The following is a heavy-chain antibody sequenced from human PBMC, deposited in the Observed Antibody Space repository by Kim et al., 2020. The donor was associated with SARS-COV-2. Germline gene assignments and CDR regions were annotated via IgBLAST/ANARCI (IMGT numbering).Heavy chain of an antibody. CDR2: IYYSGST. CDR3: ASALYGDYGLGY. V-gene: IGHV4-59*01. CDR1: GGSISSYY. Sequence: SETLSLTCTVSGGSISSYYWSWIRQPPGKGLEWIGYIYYSGSTNYNPSLKSRVTISVDTSKNQFSLKLSSVTAADTAVYYCASALYGDYGLGYWGQGTLVTVSS. D-gene: IGHD4-17*01. J-gene: IGHJ4*02.